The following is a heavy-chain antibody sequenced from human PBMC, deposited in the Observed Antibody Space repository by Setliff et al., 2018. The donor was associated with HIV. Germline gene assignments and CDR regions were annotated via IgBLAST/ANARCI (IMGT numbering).Heavy chain of an antibody. CDR3: VRGVTRDISGYYRDEYFQH. CDR1: GYIFSVYL. CDR2: ITPDSGVT. Sequence: ASVKVSCKASGYIFSVYLMHWVRQAPGQGLEWMGWITPDSGVTKYAQKLLGRVTMTTDTSANTVYMEMRTLRSDDTAVYYCVRGVTRDISGYYRDEYFQHWGQGTPVTVSS. V-gene: IGHV1-18*04. J-gene: IGHJ1*01. D-gene: IGHD3-22*01.